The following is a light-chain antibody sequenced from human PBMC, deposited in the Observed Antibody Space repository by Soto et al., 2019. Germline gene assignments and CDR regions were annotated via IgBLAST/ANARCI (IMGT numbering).Light chain of an antibody. CDR2: DVS. CDR1: QNLVYSDGNVY. V-gene: IGKV2-30*01. CDR3: MQGTHWPWT. Sequence: DVVMTQSPLSLPVTLGQPASLSCRSSQNLVYSDGNVYLNWFHPRPGQSPRRLIYDVSQRDSGVPESFSGSGSGTDFTLTISRVEAEDVGVYYCMQGTHWPWTFGQGTKVDIK. J-gene: IGKJ1*01.